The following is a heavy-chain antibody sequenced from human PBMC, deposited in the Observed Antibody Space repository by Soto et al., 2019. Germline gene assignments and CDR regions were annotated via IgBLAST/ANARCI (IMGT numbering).Heavy chain of an antibody. Sequence: GGSLRLSCAASGFTFSSYAMHWVRQAPGKGLEWVAVISYDGSNKYYADSVKGRFTISRDISESTLYLQMNSLRTEDTAVYYCAREEFEDGRGHFDYWGQGTLVTVSS. CDR1: GFTFSSYA. V-gene: IGHV3-30-3*01. CDR2: ISYDGSNK. D-gene: IGHD3-22*01. J-gene: IGHJ4*02. CDR3: AREEFEDGRGHFDY.